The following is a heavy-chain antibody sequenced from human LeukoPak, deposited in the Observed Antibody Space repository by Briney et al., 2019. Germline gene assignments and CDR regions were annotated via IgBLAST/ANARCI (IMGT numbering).Heavy chain of an antibody. CDR1: GGSISSGDYY. CDR2: IYYSGST. D-gene: IGHD1-1*01. Sequence: SETLSLTCTVSGGSISSGDYYWSWIRQPPGKGLEWIGYIYYSGSTYYNPSLKSRVTISVDTSMNQFSLKLSSVTAADTAVYYCARDRWKGPSYFDYWGQGTLVTVSS. CDR3: ARDRWKGPSYFDY. J-gene: IGHJ4*02. V-gene: IGHV4-30-4*01.